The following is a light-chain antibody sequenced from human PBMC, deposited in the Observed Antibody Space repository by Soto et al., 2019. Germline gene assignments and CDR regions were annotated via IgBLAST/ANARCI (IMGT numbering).Light chain of an antibody. V-gene: IGKV4-1*01. J-gene: IGKJ3*01. CDR1: QSVLYSFNNKNY. CDR3: QQYYSSLS. Sequence: DIVMTQSPDSLAVSLGERATINCKSSQSVLYSFNNKNYLAWYQQKPGQPPKLLIYWASTRESGVPDRFSGSGSGTDFTLTISSLQAEDVAVYYCQQYYSSLSFGPGTKVDLK. CDR2: WAS.